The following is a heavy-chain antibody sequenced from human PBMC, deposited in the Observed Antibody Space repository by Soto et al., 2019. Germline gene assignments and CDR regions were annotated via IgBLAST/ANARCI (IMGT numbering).Heavy chain of an antibody. J-gene: IGHJ4*02. CDR3: GRDDYGIFPY. V-gene: IGHV1-2*02. CDR2: IDPKNGGT. CDR1: GYSISAYY. D-gene: IGHD2-15*01. Sequence: ASVKVSCKASGYSISAYYIHWVRQAPGQGLEWMGWIDPKNGGTVSAQKFQGRLTMTRDTSISTVYMDLRGLTYDDTAMYYCGRDDYGIFPYWGQGSLVTVSS.